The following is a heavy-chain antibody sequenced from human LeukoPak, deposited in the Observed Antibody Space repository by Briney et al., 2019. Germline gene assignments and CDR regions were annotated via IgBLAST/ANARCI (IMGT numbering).Heavy chain of an antibody. D-gene: IGHD1-14*01. J-gene: IGHJ4*02. Sequence: SETLSLTCIVSGGSISSSSYYWGWIRQAPGKGLEWIGIVYYSGSTDYNPSLKSRVTISVDTSKNQFSLKPSSVTAADTAVYFCARHSGYFDYWGQGTLVTVSS. CDR2: VYYSGST. V-gene: IGHV4-39*01. CDR1: GGSISSSSYY. CDR3: ARHSGYFDY.